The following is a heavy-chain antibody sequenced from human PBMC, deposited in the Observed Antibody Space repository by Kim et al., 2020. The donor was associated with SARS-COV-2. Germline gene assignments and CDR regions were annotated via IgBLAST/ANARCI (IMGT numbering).Heavy chain of an antibody. V-gene: IGHV4-39*07. J-gene: IGHJ4*02. CDR3: ARDRDGPSAGTLDF. D-gene: IGHD6-13*01. Sequence: YNTSLTTRLTISVDTTKNQFSLNLTSVTAADTATYYCARDRDGPSAGTLDFWGQGALVTVSS.